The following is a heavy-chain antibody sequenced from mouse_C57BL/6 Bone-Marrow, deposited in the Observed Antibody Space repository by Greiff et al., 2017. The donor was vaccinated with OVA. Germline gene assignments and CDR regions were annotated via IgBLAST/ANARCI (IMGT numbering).Heavy chain of an antibody. V-gene: IGHV1-82*01. CDR3: AELTGTRYAMDY. J-gene: IGHJ4*01. Sequence: QVQLQQSGPELVKPGASVKISCKASGYAFSSSWMNWVKQRPGKGLEWIGRIYPGDGDTNYNGKFKGKATLTADKSSSTAYMQLSSLTSEDSAVYFCAELTGTRYAMDYWGQGTSVTVSS. CDR2: IYPGDGDT. CDR1: GYAFSSSW. D-gene: IGHD4-1*01.